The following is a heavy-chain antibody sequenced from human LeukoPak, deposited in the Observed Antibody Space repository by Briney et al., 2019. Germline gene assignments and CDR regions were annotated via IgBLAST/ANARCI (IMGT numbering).Heavy chain of an antibody. CDR3: AREFGYCSSTSCGDFDY. CDR1: GYTFTSYA. V-gene: IGHV1-3*01. Sequence: ASVKVSCKASGYTFTSYAMHWVRQAPGQRLEWMGWINAGNGNTKYSQKFQGRVTITRDTSASTAYMELSSLRSEGTAVYYCAREFGYCSSTSCGDFDYWGQGTLVTVSS. CDR2: INAGNGNT. J-gene: IGHJ4*02. D-gene: IGHD2-2*03.